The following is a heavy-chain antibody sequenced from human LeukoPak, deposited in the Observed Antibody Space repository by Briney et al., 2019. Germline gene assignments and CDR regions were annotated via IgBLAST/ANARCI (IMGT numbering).Heavy chain of an antibody. V-gene: IGHV3-30*18. D-gene: IGHD2-2*02. Sequence: GRSLRLSCAASGFTFSSYGMHWVRQAPVKGLEWVAVISYDGSNKYYADSVKGRFTISRDNSKNTLYLQMNSLRAEDTAVYYCAKDKRYCSSTSCYTDYYYYGMDVWGQGTTVTVSS. CDR1: GFTFSSYG. J-gene: IGHJ6*02. CDR2: ISYDGSNK. CDR3: AKDKRYCSSTSCYTDYYYYGMDV.